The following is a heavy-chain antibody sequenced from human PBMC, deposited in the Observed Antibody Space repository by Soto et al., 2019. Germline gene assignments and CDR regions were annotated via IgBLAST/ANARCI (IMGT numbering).Heavy chain of an antibody. Sequence: ASVKVSCKASGFTFTSYLISWVRQAPGQGLEWMGWISAYTGNTNYAQKFQGRVTMTTDTSTNTAYMELRNLRSDDTAVYYCARGVSSADDYWGQGTLSTVS. CDR1: GFTFTSYL. CDR3: ARGVSSADDY. CDR2: ISAYTGNT. D-gene: IGHD6-6*01. V-gene: IGHV1-18*01. J-gene: IGHJ4*02.